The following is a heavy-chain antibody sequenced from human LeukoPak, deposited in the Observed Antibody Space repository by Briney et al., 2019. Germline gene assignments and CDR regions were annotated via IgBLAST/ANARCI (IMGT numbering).Heavy chain of an antibody. CDR2: IYYSGST. D-gene: IGHD6-13*01. CDR1: GGSISSYY. V-gene: IGHV4-59*01. J-gene: IGHJ4*02. CDR3: ARDLTAGGNFDY. Sequence: TSETLSLTCTVSGGSISSYYWSWIRQPPGKGLEWIGYIYYSGSTNYNPSLKSRVTISVDTSKNQFSLKLSSVTAADTAVYYCARDLTAGGNFDYWGQGTLVTVSS.